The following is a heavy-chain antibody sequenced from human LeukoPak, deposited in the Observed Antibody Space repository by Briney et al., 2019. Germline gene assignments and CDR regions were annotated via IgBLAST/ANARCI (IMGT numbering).Heavy chain of an antibody. CDR3: ASLNLAYYYDSSGYIPEYFQH. D-gene: IGHD3-22*01. J-gene: IGHJ1*01. CDR1: GYTFTTYW. V-gene: IGHV5-51*01. Sequence: GESLKISCQASGYTFTTYWIGWVRQMPGKGLEWMGIIYPGDSDTRYSPSFQGQVTISADKSISTAYLQWSSLKASDTAMYYCASLNLAYYYDSSGYIPEYFQHWGQGTLVTVSS. CDR2: IYPGDSDT.